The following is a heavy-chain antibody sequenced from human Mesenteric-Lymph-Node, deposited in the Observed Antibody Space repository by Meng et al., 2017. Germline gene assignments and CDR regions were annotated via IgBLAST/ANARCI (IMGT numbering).Heavy chain of an antibody. CDR1: GFTFSSYV. Sequence: EVQLVDSGGGLVQPGGSLRLSCAASGFTFSSYVMYWVRQAPGKGLEWVSRINNDGRSTGYADSVKGRFTISRENAKNTLYLQMNSLRAEDTAVYYCARNYDGGVDYWGQGTLVTVSS. D-gene: IGHD4-23*01. V-gene: IGHV3-74*02. CDR3: ARNYDGGVDY. J-gene: IGHJ4*02. CDR2: INNDGRST.